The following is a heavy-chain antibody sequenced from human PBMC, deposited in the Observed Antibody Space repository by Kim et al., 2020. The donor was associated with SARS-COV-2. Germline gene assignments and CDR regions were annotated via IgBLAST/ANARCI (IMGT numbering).Heavy chain of an antibody. Sequence: GGSLRLSCAASGFTFSYYYMSWIRQAPGKGLEWVAFISRRGDTLFYADSVKGRFTISRDNVRNSLYLQMNSLRAEDTAVYYCARDRYYFEYWGQEVLVTVSS. CDR3: ARDRYYFEY. CDR1: GFTFSYYY. D-gene: IGHD3-9*01. CDR2: ISRRGDTL. V-gene: IGHV3-11*01. J-gene: IGHJ4*02.